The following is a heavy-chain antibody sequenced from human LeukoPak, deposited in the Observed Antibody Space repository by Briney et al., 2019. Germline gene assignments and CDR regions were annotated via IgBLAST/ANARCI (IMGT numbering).Heavy chain of an antibody. Sequence: SQTLSLTCTISGDIVSSNSAAWNLIRQSPSRVLEWLGMTYYRSKWYNDYAVSVKSRITINPDTSKNQFSLQLNSVSPEDTDVYYCARDLDDSSGYKFDYWGQGTLVTVSS. V-gene: IGHV6-1*01. CDR3: ARDLDDSSGYKFDY. CDR1: GDIVSSNSAA. CDR2: TYYRSKWYN. J-gene: IGHJ4*02. D-gene: IGHD3-22*01.